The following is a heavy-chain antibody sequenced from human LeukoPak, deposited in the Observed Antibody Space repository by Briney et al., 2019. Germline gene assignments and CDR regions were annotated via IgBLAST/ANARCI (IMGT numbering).Heavy chain of an antibody. CDR3: ARLDCFVEGCYNH. CDR1: GDSVTSSY. D-gene: IGHD2-15*01. V-gene: IGHV4-59*08. CDR2: VSSDGTT. Sequence: SETLSLTCSVSGDSVTSSYWNWIRQPTGKGLEWIGYVSSDGTTNYTPSLRSRLIMSVDTAKNDISLILTSVTASDTAIYYCARLDCFVEGCYNHWGRGTLVTVFS. J-gene: IGHJ4*02.